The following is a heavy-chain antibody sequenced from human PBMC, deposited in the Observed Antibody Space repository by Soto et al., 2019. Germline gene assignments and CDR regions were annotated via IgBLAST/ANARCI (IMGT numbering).Heavy chain of an antibody. Sequence: ASVKVSCKVSGYTLTELSMHWVRQSPGKGLEWMGGFDTEDGKTIYAQKLQGRVTMTTDTSTSTAYMELRSLRSDDTAVYYCARDSPIAATLYYYYAMDVWGQGTTVTVSS. J-gene: IGHJ6*02. CDR2: FDTEDGKT. CDR3: ARDSPIAATLYYYYAMDV. D-gene: IGHD6-13*01. CDR1: GYTLTELS. V-gene: IGHV1-24*01.